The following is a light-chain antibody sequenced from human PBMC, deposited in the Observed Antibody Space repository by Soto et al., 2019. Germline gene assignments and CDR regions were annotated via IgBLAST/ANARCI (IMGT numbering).Light chain of an antibody. V-gene: IGLV2-14*01. CDR1: SSDVGLYDY. Sequence: QSVLTQPASVSGSPGQSITISCTGTSSDVGLYDYVSWYQQHPGKAPQLMIYAVRNRPSGVSNRFSASKSGNTASLFISGLQAEDEADYYCSSYTSDSSYVFGSGTKVTVL. CDR2: AVR. J-gene: IGLJ1*01. CDR3: SSYTSDSSYV.